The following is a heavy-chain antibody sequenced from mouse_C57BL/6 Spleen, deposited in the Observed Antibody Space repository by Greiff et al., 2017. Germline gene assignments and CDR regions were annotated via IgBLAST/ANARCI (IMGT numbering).Heavy chain of an antibody. Sequence: QVQLQQSGAELVKPGASVKLSCKASGYTFTSYWMHWVKRRPGQGLEWIGMIHPNSGSTNYNEKFKSKATLTVDKSSSTAYMQLSSLTSEDSAVXSCAKSCSIGSPMDYWGQGTSVTVSS. CDR1: GYTFTSYW. CDR2: IHPNSGST. D-gene: IGHD1-1*01. J-gene: IGHJ4*01. V-gene: IGHV1-64*01. CDR3: AKSCSIGSPMDY.